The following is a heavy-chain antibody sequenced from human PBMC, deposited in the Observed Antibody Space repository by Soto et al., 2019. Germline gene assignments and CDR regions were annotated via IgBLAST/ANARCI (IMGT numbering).Heavy chain of an antibody. CDR2: ISAYNGNT. Sequence: ASVKVYCKASGYTVTSYGISWLRQAPGQGLEWMGWISAYNGNTNYAQKLQGRVTMTTDTSTSTAYMELRSLRSDDTAVYYCARRDDYGDFDPWGQGTLVTVSS. CDR1: GYTVTSYG. CDR3: ARRDDYGDFDP. V-gene: IGHV1-18*01. D-gene: IGHD4-17*01. J-gene: IGHJ5*02.